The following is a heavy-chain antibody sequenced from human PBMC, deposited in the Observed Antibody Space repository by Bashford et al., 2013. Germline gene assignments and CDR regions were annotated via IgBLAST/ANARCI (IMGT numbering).Heavy chain of an antibody. CDR2: IGSNNIRA. D-gene: IGHD1-26*01. Sequence: GGSLRLSCAASGFRFSNYAMSWVRQAPGKGLEKGLEWVSGIGSNNIRANYADSVKGRFTISRDNPKNTLYLQMDSLRADDTAVYYCARASKWGARLDYWGQGTLVTVSS. J-gene: IGHJ4*02. CDR1: GFRFSNYA. V-gene: IGHV3-23*01. CDR3: ARASKWGARLDY.